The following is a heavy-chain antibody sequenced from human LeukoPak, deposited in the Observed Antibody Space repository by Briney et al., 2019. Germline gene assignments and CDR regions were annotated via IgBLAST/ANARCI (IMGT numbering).Heavy chain of an antibody. CDR2: INWNGGST. CDR1: GFTFDDYG. Sequence: GGSLRLSCAASGFTFDDYGMSWVRQAPGKGLEWVSGINWNGGSTGYADSVKGRFTISRDNAKKSLDLQMNSLRAEDTALYYCARGHIDYAFDRWGQGTLVTVSS. J-gene: IGHJ4*02. CDR3: ARGHIDYAFDR. D-gene: IGHD4-17*01. V-gene: IGHV3-20*04.